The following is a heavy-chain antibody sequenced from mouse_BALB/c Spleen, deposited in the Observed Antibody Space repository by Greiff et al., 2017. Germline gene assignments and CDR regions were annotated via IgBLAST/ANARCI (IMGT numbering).Heavy chain of an antibody. Sequence: EVHLVESGGGLVQPGDSLRLSCATSGFTFTDYYMSWVRQPPGKALEWLGFIRNKANGYTTEYSASVKGRFTISRDNSQSILYLQMNTLRAEDSATYYCAREIGNYYFDYWGQGTTLTVSS. CDR3: AREIGNYYFDY. D-gene: IGHD2-14*01. CDR2: IRNKANGYTT. J-gene: IGHJ2*01. CDR1: GFTFTDYY. V-gene: IGHV7-3*02.